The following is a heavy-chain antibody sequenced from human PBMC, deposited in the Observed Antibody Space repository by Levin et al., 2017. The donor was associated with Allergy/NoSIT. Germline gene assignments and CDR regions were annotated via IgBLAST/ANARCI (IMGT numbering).Heavy chain of an antibody. D-gene: IGHD2-21*01. CDR2: TYYRSNWGN. J-gene: IGHJ1*01. CDR3: ARSAYFAEYFQH. Sequence: SQTLSLTCAISGDSVSSNTATWNWVRRSPSGGLEWLGRTYYRSNWGNDYAVSVKSRITIDPDTSKNQFSLQLNSVTPEDTAVYYCARSAYFAEYFQHWGQGTLVTVSS. V-gene: IGHV6-1*01. CDR1: GDSVSSNTAT.